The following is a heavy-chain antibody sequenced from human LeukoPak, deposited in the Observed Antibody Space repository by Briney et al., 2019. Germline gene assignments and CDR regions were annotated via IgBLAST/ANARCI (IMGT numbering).Heavy chain of an antibody. CDR2: IKQDGSEK. Sequence: GGSLRLSCAASGFTFSSYWMSWVRQAPGKGLEWVANIKQDGSEKYYVDSVKGRFTISRDNAKNSLYLQMNSLRAEDTAVYYCASTWRTTYGSGNYERQYWGQGTLVTVSS. D-gene: IGHD3-10*01. J-gene: IGHJ4*02. CDR1: GFTFSSYW. V-gene: IGHV3-7*01. CDR3: ASTWRTTYGSGNYERQY.